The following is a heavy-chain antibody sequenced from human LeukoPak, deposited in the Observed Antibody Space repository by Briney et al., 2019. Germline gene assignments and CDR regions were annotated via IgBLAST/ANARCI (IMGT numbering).Heavy chain of an antibody. Sequence: EASVKVSCKASGYTFTGYYMHWVRQVPGQRLEWMGRINPNSGGTNYAQKFQGRVTMTRDTSISTAYMELSRLRSDDTAVYYCARDSLRAAAADYHFPSWGQGTLVTVSS. D-gene: IGHD6-13*01. V-gene: IGHV1-2*06. CDR3: ARDSLRAAAADYHFPS. CDR2: INPNSGGT. J-gene: IGHJ4*02. CDR1: GYTFTGYY.